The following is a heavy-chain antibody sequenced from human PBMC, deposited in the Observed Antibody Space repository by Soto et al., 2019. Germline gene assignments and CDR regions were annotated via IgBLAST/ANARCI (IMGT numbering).Heavy chain of an antibody. Sequence: QVQLVESGGGLVKSGGSLRLSCAASGFTFSDYYMSWMRQAPGKGLEWLSYISSSGNTIYYATSVKGRFTISRDNAKNSLSLQMNSLTAEDTAVYYCARRFGFSGVGPSTSNWFDPWGQGTLFTVSS. CDR2: ISSSGNTI. D-gene: IGHD1-26*01. V-gene: IGHV3-11*01. J-gene: IGHJ5*02. CDR1: GFTFSDYY. CDR3: ARRFGFSGVGPSTSNWFDP.